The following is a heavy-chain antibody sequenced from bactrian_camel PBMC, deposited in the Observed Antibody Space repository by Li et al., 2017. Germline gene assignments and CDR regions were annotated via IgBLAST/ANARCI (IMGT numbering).Heavy chain of an antibody. V-gene: IGHV3S1*01. CDR3: ATCFSSCGSGPQDVWV. CDR1: GYSSATYY. D-gene: IGHD5*01. CDR2: IDTDGDA. Sequence: HVQLVESGGGLVQPGGSLRLSCEATGYSSATYYMGWFRQAPGKEREGVAAIDTDGDADYADSVKGRFTISRDNAKNTINLELNSLKPEDTAMYYCATCFSSCGSGPQDVWVWGQRTQVT. J-gene: IGHJ4*01.